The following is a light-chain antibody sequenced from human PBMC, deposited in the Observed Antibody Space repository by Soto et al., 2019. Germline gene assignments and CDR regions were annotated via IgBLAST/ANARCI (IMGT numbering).Light chain of an antibody. J-gene: IGLJ1*01. CDR3: SSYISDKRSYV. CDR2: EVS. CDR1: SSDIGAYTS. V-gene: IGLV2-14*01. Sequence: QSVLTQPASVSGSPGQSITISCTGTSSDIGAYTSVSWYQHHPDKVPKVMIYEVSKRPSGVSTRFSGSKSGNTAFLTISGLHAEDEAHYYCSSYISDKRSYVLGTGTKVTVL.